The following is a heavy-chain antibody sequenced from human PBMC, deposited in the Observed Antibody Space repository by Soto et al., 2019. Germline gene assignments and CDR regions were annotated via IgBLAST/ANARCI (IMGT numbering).Heavy chain of an antibody. D-gene: IGHD1-1*01. CDR1: GFTFSSYA. V-gene: IGHV3-30-3*01. J-gene: IGHJ6*02. Sequence: GGSLRLSCAASGFTFSSYAMHWVRQAPGKGLEWVAVISYDGSNKYYADSVKGRFTISRDNSKNTLYLQMNSLRAEDTAVYYCARDRLERRSSGYYYGMDVWGQGTTVTVSS. CDR2: ISYDGSNK. CDR3: ARDRLERRSSGYYYGMDV.